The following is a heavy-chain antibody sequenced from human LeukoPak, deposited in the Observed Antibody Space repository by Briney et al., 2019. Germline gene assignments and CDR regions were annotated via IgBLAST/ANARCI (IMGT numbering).Heavy chain of an antibody. Sequence: ASVKVSCKASGYTFTSYGISWVRQAPGQGLEWMGWISAYNGNTNYAQKLQGRVTMTTDTSTSTAYMELRSLRSDDTAVYYCAKDVWQLVHHWFDPWGQGTLVTVSS. D-gene: IGHD6-6*01. J-gene: IGHJ5*02. CDR3: AKDVWQLVHHWFDP. CDR2: ISAYNGNT. V-gene: IGHV1-18*01. CDR1: GYTFTSYG.